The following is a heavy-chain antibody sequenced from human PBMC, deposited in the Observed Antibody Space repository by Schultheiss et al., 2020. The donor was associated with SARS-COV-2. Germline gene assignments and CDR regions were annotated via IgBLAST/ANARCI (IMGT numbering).Heavy chain of an antibody. CDR1: GFTFSSYA. V-gene: IGHV4-39*07. J-gene: IGHJ6*03. D-gene: IGHD2-2*01. CDR3: AREKRGIVVVPALLRGPAHYYYMDV. Sequence: ESLKISCAASGFTFSSYAMSWVRQAPGKGLEWIGSIYYSGSTYYNPSLKSRVTISVDTSKNQFSLKLSSVTAADTAVYYCAREKRGIVVVPALLRGPAHYYYMDVWGKGTTVTSP. CDR2: IYYSGST.